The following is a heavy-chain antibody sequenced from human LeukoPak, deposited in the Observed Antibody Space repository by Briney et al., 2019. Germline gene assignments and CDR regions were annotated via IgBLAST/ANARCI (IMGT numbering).Heavy chain of an antibody. CDR3: ASVLAGIAVAGSFDP. CDR2: IIPILGIA. CDR1: GCTFSSYA. D-gene: IGHD6-19*01. Sequence: GASVKLSCKASGCTFSSYALSWVRRAPGQGLEWMGRIIPILGIANYAQKFRGRVTITADKSTSTAYMELSSLRSEDTAVYYCASVLAGIAVAGSFDPWGQGTLVTVSS. J-gene: IGHJ5*02. V-gene: IGHV1-69*04.